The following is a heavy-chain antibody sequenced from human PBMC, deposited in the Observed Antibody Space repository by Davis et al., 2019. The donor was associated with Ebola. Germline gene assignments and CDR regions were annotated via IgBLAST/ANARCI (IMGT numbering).Heavy chain of an antibody. CDR3: AKGGIAARRFWFDP. D-gene: IGHD6-6*01. CDR2: VSSSSSYI. CDR1: GFSFSSYS. Sequence: GESLKISCAASGFSFSSYSMNWVRQAPGKGLEWVSSVSSSSSYIYYADSVKGRFTISRDNSKNTLYLQMNSLRAEDTAVYYCAKGGIAARRFWFDPWGQGTLVTVSS. J-gene: IGHJ5*02. V-gene: IGHV3-21*04.